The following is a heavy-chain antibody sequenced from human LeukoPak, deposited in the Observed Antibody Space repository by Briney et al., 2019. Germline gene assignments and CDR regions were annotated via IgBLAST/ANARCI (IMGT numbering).Heavy chain of an antibody. J-gene: IGHJ6*02. V-gene: IGHV4-59*01. D-gene: IGHD2-8*01. CDR3: ARLGMDCTNGVCRQSYYYYYGMDV. Sequence: PSETLSLTCTVSGGSISSYYWSWIRQPPGKGLEWIGYIYYSGSTNYNPSLKSRVTISVDTSKNQFSLKLSSVTAADTAVYYCARLGMDCTNGVCRQSYYYYYGMDVWGQGTTVTVSS. CDR2: IYYSGST. CDR1: GGSISSYY.